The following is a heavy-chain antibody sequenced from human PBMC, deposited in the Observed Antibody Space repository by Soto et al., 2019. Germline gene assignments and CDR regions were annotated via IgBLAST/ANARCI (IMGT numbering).Heavy chain of an antibody. CDR3: AREQVAGNWNEFYRFLYYYGMDV. CDR1: GFTFSSYA. Sequence: PGGSLRLSCAASGFTFSSYAMPWVRQAPGKGLGWVEVIWYDGSNKYYADSVKGRFTISRDNSKNTLYLQMNSLRAEDTAVYYCAREQVAGNWNEFYRFLYYYGMDVWGQGTTVTVSS. D-gene: IGHD1-20*01. V-gene: IGHV3-33*01. CDR2: IWYDGSNK. J-gene: IGHJ6*02.